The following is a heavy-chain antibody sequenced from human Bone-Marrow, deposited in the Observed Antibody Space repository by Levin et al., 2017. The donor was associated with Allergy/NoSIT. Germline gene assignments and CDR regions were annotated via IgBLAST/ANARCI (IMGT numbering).Heavy chain of an antibody. D-gene: IGHD5-18*01. V-gene: IGHV4-59*08. J-gene: IGHJ4*02. CDR3: ARHAGPIHLWLMDY. Sequence: GSLRLSCTVSGGSISTYYWSWIRQPPGKGLEWIGYVYYSGSTNYNPSPKSRVTMSVDTSKNHFSLKLSSVTAADTALYYCARHAGPIHLWLMDYWGQGTLVTVSS. CDR2: VYYSGST. CDR1: GGSISTYY.